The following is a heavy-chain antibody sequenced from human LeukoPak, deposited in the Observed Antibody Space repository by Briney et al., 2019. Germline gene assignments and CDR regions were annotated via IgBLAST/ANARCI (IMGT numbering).Heavy chain of an antibody. CDR2: ISTTGNYI. J-gene: IGHJ5*02. Sequence: PGGSLRLSCAASGFTFSTYAMNWVRQAPGKGLEWVSSISTTGNYIYYADSVKGRFTISRDYAKNSVYLQMNSLRAEGTAVYYCAKDSIHGRPRNWFDPWGQGTLVTVSS. CDR3: AKDSIHGRPRNWFDP. CDR1: GFTFSTYA. V-gene: IGHV3-21*04.